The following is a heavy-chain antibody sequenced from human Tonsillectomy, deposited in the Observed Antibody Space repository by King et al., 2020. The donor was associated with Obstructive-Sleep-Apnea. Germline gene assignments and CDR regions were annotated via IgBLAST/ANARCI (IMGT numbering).Heavy chain of an antibody. D-gene: IGHD2-8*02. CDR1: GFTVSYNY. V-gene: IGHV3-66*01. CDR2: IYSGGST. J-gene: IGHJ6*02. CDR3: ARGTGSSYFYGMDV. Sequence: VQLVESGGDLVQPGGSLRLSCAASGFTVSYNYMSWVRQAPGKGLEWVSVIYSGGSTDYADSVKGRFTISRDNSKNTVYLQMNSLRAEDTAVYYCARGTGSSYFYGMDVWGRGTTVTVSS.